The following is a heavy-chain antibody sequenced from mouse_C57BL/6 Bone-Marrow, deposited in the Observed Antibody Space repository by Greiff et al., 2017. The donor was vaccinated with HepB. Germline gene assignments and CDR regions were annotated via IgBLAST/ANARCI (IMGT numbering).Heavy chain of an antibody. J-gene: IGHJ2*01. V-gene: IGHV14-3*01. CDR3: TRPYYYGSSGDYFDY. D-gene: IGHD1-1*01. CDR2: IDPANGNT. CDR1: GFNIKNTY. Sequence: SVAELVRPGASVKLSCTASGFNIKNTYMHWVKQRPEQGLEWIGRIDPANGNTKYAPKFQGKATITADTSSNTAYLQLSSLTSEDTAIYYCTRPYYYGSSGDYFDYWGQGTTLTVSS.